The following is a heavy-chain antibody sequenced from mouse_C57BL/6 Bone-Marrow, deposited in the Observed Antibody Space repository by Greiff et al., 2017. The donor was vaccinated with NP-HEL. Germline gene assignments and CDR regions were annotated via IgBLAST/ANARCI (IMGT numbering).Heavy chain of an antibody. CDR1: GYTFTDYY. CDR2: INPYNGGT. V-gene: IGHV1-19*01. CDR3: ARGGTTVPDY. Sequence: EVQLQQSGPVLVKPGASVKMSCKASGYTFTDYYMNWVKQSHGKSLEWIGVINPYNGGTSYNQKFKGKATLTVDKSSSTAYMELNSLTSEDSAVYYCARGGTTVPDYWGQGTTLTVSS. J-gene: IGHJ2*01. D-gene: IGHD1-1*01.